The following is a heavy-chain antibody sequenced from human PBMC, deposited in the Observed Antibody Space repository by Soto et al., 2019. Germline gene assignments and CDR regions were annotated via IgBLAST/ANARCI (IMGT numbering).Heavy chain of an antibody. CDR3: ARSSGWRHVVGYKYGLDV. J-gene: IGHJ6*02. V-gene: IGHV3-11*06. Sequence: QVQLVESGGGLVKPGGSLRLSCTGSGFIFSDYMTWIRQAPGKGLEWVSYISGSGAYTKYADSVRGRFTISRDNAKNSLWLQINSLRGEDTAVYYCARSSGWRHVVGYKYGLDVWGQGTTVIVSS. D-gene: IGHD5-18*01. CDR1: GFIFSDY. CDR2: ISGSGAYT.